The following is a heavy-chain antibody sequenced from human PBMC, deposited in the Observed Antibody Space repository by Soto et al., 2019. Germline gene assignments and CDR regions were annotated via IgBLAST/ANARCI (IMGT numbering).Heavy chain of an antibody. CDR3: ARGPPTCYDISGNWFDP. V-gene: IGHV1-2*04. CDR1: GYTFTGYY. CDR2: INPNSGGT. Sequence: QVQLVQSGAEVKKPGASVKVSCKASGYTFTGYYMHWVRQAPGQGLEWMGWINPNSGGTNYAQKFQGWVTMTRDTSISTAYMELSRLRSDDTAVYYCARGPPTCYDISGNWFDPWGQGTLVTVSS. J-gene: IGHJ5*02. D-gene: IGHD3-9*01.